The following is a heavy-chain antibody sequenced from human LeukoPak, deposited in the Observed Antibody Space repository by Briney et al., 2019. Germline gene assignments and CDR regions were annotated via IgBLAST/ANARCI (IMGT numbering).Heavy chain of an antibody. CDR3: ARDSGAVTGTGGFDY. Sequence: SEALSLTCTVSGVSVTSTPFYWAWVRQPPGKGLEWIGDISDSGSTYYNPSLKSRVTISEDTSKNQFSLKVNSVTAADTAVYYCARDSGAVTGTGGFDYWGQGTLVTGSS. CDR1: GVSVTSTPFY. D-gene: IGHD6-19*01. V-gene: IGHV4-39*07. CDR2: ISDSGST. J-gene: IGHJ4*02.